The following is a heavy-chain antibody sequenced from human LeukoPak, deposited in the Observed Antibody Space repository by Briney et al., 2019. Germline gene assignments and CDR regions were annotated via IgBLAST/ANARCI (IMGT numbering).Heavy chain of an antibody. Sequence: SQTLSLTCAVSGGSISRGGYSWSWIRQPPGKGLEWIGYIYHSGSTYYNPSLKSRVTISVDRSKNQFSLKLSSVTAADTAVYYCARGGYYYDSSGSSIAFDIWGQGTMVTVSS. D-gene: IGHD3-22*01. V-gene: IGHV4-30-2*01. J-gene: IGHJ3*02. CDR1: GGSISRGGYS. CDR2: IYHSGST. CDR3: ARGGYYYDSSGSSIAFDI.